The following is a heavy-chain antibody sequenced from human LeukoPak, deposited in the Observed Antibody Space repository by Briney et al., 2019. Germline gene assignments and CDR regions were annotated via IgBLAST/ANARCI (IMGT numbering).Heavy chain of an antibody. V-gene: IGHV1-24*01. D-gene: IGHD4-17*01. CDR2: FDPEDGET. CDR1: GYTLTELS. CDR3: ATDSHYGDFVDY. Sequence: ASVKVSCKVSGYTLTELSMHWVRQAPGKGLEWMGGFDPEDGETIYAQKFQGRVTMTEDTSTDTAYMELSSLRSEDTAVYYCATDSHYGDFVDYWGQGTLVTVSS. J-gene: IGHJ4*02.